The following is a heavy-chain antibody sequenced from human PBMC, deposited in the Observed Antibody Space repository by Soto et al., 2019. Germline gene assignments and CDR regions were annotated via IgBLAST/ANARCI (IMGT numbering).Heavy chain of an antibody. V-gene: IGHV3-73*01. J-gene: IGHJ4*02. CDR2: ISIKPNNFAT. CDR1: GFTFHGST. CDR3: ARAYENSNYYFDH. D-gene: IGHD3-22*01. Sequence: GESLKISCVGSGFTFHGSTMYWVRQASGKGLEWIGLISIKPNNFATVYAASVTGRFTISRDDSKNTAYLEMGSLKTEDTALYYCARAYENSNYYFDHWGRGTLVTVSS.